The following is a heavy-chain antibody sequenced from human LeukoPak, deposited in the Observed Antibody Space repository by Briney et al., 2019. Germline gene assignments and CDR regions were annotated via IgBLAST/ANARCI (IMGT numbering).Heavy chain of an antibody. CDR3: ARAILTASGFVWHFDL. CDR1: GGSISSGAYY. D-gene: IGHD3-3*01. Sequence: SETLSLTCTVSGGSISSGAYYWSWIRQYPGKGLEWIGYTHYSGNGYNNPSLKSRVTILVGTSENQFSLKLNSVTAADTAVYFCARAILTASGFVWHFDLWGRGTLVTVSS. V-gene: IGHV4-31*03. J-gene: IGHJ2*01. CDR2: THYSGNG.